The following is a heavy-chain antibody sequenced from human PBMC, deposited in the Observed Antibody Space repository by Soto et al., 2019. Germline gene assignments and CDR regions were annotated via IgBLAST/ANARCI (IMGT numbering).Heavy chain of an antibody. J-gene: IGHJ6*02. D-gene: IGHD5-18*01. CDR1: GLTFTNAC. CDR3: TTDTAPYFYSYALDV. Sequence: EVQLVESGGGSVKSGGSLRISCAASGLTFTNACMSWVRQAPGKGLEWVGHIKSQSDGGTTDYAAPAKGRFSISRDDSTNTVYLQMNSLKSEDTAVYYCTTDTAPYFYSYALDVWGQGTTVTVSS. V-gene: IGHV3-15*01. CDR2: IKSQSDGGTT.